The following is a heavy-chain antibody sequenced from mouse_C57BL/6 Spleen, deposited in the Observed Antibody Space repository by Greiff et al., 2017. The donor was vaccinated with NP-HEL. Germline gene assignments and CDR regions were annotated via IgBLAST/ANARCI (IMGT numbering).Heavy chain of an antibody. CDR2: ISSGGDYI. J-gene: IGHJ2*01. CDR3: TREDYDESVFDY. V-gene: IGHV5-9-1*02. CDR1: GFTFSSYA. D-gene: IGHD2-4*01. Sequence: EVQGVESGEGLVKPGGSLKLSCAASGFTFSSYAMSWVRQTPEKRLEWVAYISSGGDYIYYADTVKGRFTISRDTARNTLYPQMSSLKSEDTAMYYCTREDYDESVFDYWGEGTTLTVSS.